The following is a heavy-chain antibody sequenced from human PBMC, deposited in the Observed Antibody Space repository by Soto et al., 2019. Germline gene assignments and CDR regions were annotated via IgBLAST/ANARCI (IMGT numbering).Heavy chain of an antibody. J-gene: IGHJ5*02. V-gene: IGHV4-31*03. Sequence: SETLSLTCTVSGGSISSGGYYWSWIRQHPGKGLEWIGYIYYGGSTYYNPSLKSRVTISVDTSKNQFSLKLSSVTAADTAVYYCARGGYSSPWFDPWGQGTLVTVSS. CDR1: GGSISSGGYY. CDR2: IYYGGST. D-gene: IGHD6-13*01. CDR3: ARGGYSSPWFDP.